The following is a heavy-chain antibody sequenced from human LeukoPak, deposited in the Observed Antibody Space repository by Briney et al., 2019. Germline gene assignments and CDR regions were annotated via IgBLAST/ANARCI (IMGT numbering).Heavy chain of an antibody. CDR2: ISGGADRT. D-gene: IGHD6-13*01. CDR3: AKGRGSRWYGMDV. Sequence: PGGSLRLSCAASGFTFISYAMSWVRQAPGKGLEWVSTISGGADRTNDADSVKGRFTISRDSSNNTMYLQMNSLRVEDTAVYYCAKGRGSRWYGMDVWGQGTTVTVSS. V-gene: IGHV3-23*01. J-gene: IGHJ6*02. CDR1: GFTFISYA.